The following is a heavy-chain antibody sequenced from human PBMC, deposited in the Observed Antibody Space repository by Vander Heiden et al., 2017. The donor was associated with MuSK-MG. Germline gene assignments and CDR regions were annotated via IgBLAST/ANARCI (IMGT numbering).Heavy chain of an antibody. J-gene: IGHJ5*02. Sequence: QVQLQESGPGLVKPSETLSLNCPVPGGSIRTDYWSWIRQSPGKGLEWIGRIYFTGSTLYNPSFKSRVTMSVDTFRNQFSLKLRSVTAADTAVYYCVRDGTNWFDPWGQGTLVTVS. V-gene: IGHV4-4*07. D-gene: IGHD1-26*01. CDR3: VRDGTNWFDP. CDR2: IYFTGST. CDR1: GGSIRTDY.